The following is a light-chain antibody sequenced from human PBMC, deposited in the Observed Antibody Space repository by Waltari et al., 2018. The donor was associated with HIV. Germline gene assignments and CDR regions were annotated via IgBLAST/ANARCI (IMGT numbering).Light chain of an antibody. CDR2: GAS. CDR1: QTISTY. CDR3: QQSYNYPLT. Sequence: DIQLTQSPSSLSASVGDRVTISCRASQTISTYLNWYQQKPGKAPKLLISGASSLQSGVPSRFSGGGFDTDFSLTISSLQPDDFAGYFCQQSYNYPLTFGPGTQVDIK. J-gene: IGKJ3*01. V-gene: IGKV1-39*01.